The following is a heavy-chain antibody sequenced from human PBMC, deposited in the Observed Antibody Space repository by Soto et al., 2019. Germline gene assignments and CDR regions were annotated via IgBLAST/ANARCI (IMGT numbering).Heavy chain of an antibody. CDR1: GFTFSSDA. J-gene: IGHJ4*02. V-gene: IGHV3-23*01. D-gene: IGHD2-8*01. CDR3: VKSPRGYKWYFDF. Sequence: GGSLRLSCATSGFTFSSDALNWVRQAPGKGLEWVSGISASGGRTYYADSVRGRFTISRDNSKSTLYLHMNSLRVEDTAIYYCVKSPRGYKWYFDFWGQGTRVTVSS. CDR2: ISASGGRT.